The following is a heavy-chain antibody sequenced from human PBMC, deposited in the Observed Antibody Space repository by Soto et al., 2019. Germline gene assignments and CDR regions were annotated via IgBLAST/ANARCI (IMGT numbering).Heavy chain of an antibody. J-gene: IGHJ5*02. Sequence: SETLSLTCAVYGGSFSGYYWSWIRQPPGKGLEWIGEINHSGRTNYTPSLKSRVTISVDTSNSQFSLKLSFVTAADTVFFYCARGILSGGSGANWFDPWGQGTLVTVSS. D-gene: IGHD2-15*01. V-gene: IGHV4-34*01. CDR2: INHSGRT. CDR3: ARGILSGGSGANWFDP. CDR1: GGSFSGYY.